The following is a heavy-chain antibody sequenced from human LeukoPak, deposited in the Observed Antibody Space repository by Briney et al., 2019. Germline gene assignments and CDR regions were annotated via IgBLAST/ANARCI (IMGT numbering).Heavy chain of an antibody. V-gene: IGHV3-9*01. Sequence: GGSLRPSCAASGFTFHDYAMHWVRQAPGKGLEWVSGLTWNGANIAYADSVRGRFTVSRDNAKNSLYLQMNSLRAEDTALYYCARDIGSSWYYYYYGIDVWGHGTTVTVSS. D-gene: IGHD6-13*01. CDR2: LTWNGANI. J-gene: IGHJ6*02. CDR3: ARDIGSSWYYYYYGIDV. CDR1: GFTFHDYA.